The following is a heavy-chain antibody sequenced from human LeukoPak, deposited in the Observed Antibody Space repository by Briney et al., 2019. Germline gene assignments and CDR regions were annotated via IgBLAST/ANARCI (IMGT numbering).Heavy chain of an antibody. CDR1: GGSFSGYY. V-gene: IGHV3-30*18. CDR2: ISYDGSNK. CDR3: AKHEDYYDSSGFEYFQH. D-gene: IGHD3-22*01. Sequence: LSLTCAVYGGSFSGYYWSWIRQPPGKGLEWVAVISYDGSNKYYADSVKGRFTISRDNSKNTLYLQMNSLRAEDTAVYYCAKHEDYYDSSGFEYFQHWGQGTLVTVSS. J-gene: IGHJ1*01.